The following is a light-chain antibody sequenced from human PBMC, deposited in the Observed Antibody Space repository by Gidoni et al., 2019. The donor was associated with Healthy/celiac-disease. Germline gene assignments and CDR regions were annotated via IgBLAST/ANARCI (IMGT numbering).Light chain of an antibody. J-gene: IGKJ2*02. CDR2: GAS. CDR1: QSVSSSY. V-gene: IGKV3-20*01. CDR3: QQYGSSPGT. Sequence: EIVFTQSPGTLSLSPGERATLSCRASQSVSSSYLAWYQQKPGQAPRLLIYGASSRATGIPDRSSGSGSGTDFTLTISRLEPEDFAVYYCQQYGSSPGTFGQGTKLEIK.